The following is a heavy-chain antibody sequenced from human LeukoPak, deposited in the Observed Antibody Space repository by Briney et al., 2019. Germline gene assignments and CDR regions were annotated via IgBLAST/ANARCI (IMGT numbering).Heavy chain of an antibody. CDR1: GGSISSYY. V-gene: IGHV4-59*01. J-gene: IGHJ6*03. Sequence: KPSETLSLTCTVSGGSISSYYWSWIREPPGKGLEGIGYIYYSGSTNYNPSLKSRVTISVDTSKNQFSLKLSSVTAADTAVYYCARGHGDYASPYYYYYMDVWGKGTTVTVSS. D-gene: IGHD4-17*01. CDR2: IYYSGST. CDR3: ARGHGDYASPYYYYYMDV.